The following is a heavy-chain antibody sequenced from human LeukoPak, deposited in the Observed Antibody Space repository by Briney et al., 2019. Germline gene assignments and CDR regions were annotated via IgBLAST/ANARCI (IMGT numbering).Heavy chain of an antibody. J-gene: IGHJ3*02. V-gene: IGHV1-69*05. Sequence: VASVRVSCKASGGTFRNFAINWMRQAPGQGLKWMGRIIPIYHRTNYAQKFQGRLTITTDESTRTAYMELSSLKSDDTAEYFCARDIPGSSGYFNDAFDIWGQGTLVTVSS. D-gene: IGHD3-22*01. CDR3: ARDIPGSSGYFNDAFDI. CDR1: GGTFRNFA. CDR2: IIPIYHRT.